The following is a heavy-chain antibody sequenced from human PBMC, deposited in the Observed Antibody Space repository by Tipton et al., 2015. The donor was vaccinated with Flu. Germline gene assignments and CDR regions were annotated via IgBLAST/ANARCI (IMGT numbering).Heavy chain of an antibody. Sequence: QSGAEVKKPGASVKVSCKASGYTFTDYYMHWVRQAPGQGLEWMGWINSNTGDTDYAHSFRGRVTMTRDTSINTAYMDLTSLASDDTAVYYCARDACGSASCYDYWGQGTLVTVSS. V-gene: IGHV1-2*02. D-gene: IGHD2-2*01. CDR2: INSNTGDT. CDR3: ARDACGSASCYDY. CDR1: GYTFTDYY. J-gene: IGHJ4*02.